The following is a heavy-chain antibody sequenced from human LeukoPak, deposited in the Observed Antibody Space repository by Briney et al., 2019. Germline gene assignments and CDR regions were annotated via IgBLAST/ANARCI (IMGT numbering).Heavy chain of an antibody. D-gene: IGHD2-15*01. J-gene: IGHJ6*02. Sequence: PSETLSLTCTVSGGSISSYYWSWIRQPPGKGLEWIGYIYYSGSTNYNPSLKSRVTISVDTSKNQFSLKLSSVTAADTAVYYCAREGYCSGGSCSGRMDVWGQGITVTVSS. CDR1: GGSISSYY. CDR3: AREGYCSGGSCSGRMDV. CDR2: IYYSGST. V-gene: IGHV4-59*01.